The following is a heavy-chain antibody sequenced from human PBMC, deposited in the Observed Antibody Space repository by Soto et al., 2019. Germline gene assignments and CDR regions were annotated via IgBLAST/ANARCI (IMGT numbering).Heavy chain of an antibody. Sequence: XDTLSLACTVSGCSVCIPLGSWIRQAAGKGLKWIGRLYSSGSTNYNPSLRSRVTMSVGTSRNQICLTLTSVTAADSAMYYCARDGSGYDSSGFYLYDAFDIWGQGKMGTVSS. CDR1: GCSVCIPL. CDR3: ARDGSGYDSSGFYLYDAFDI. V-gene: IGHV4-4*07. D-gene: IGHD3-22*01. CDR2: LYSSGST. J-gene: IGHJ3*02.